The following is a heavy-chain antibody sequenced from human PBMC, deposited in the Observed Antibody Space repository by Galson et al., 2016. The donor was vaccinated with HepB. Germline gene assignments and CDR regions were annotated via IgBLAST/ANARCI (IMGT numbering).Heavy chain of an antibody. CDR1: GGSIITYY. V-gene: IGHV4-59*08. Sequence: SETLSLTCTVSGGSIITYYWTWIRQSPGKGLEWIGYSYYGGSTNYNPSLKSRVSNSIDTSKKQFSLRLTSVTAADKAIYYWASTSGSAREPYFYGLDVWGQGTTVTVSS. CDR2: SYYGGST. CDR3: ASTSGSAREPYFYGLDV. J-gene: IGHJ6*02. D-gene: IGHD5-12*01.